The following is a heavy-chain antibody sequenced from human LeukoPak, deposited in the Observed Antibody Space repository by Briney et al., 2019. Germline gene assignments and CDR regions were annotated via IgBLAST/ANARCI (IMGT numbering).Heavy chain of an antibody. Sequence: ASVKVSCKASGYTFTGYYMHWVRQTPGQGLEWMGWINPNSGGTNYAQKFQGRVTMTRDTSISTAYMELSSLRSEDTAVYYCARDNYAGANWFDPWGQGTLVTVSS. CDR1: GYTFTGYY. CDR2: INPNSGGT. CDR3: ARDNYAGANWFDP. V-gene: IGHV1-2*02. D-gene: IGHD1-7*01. J-gene: IGHJ5*02.